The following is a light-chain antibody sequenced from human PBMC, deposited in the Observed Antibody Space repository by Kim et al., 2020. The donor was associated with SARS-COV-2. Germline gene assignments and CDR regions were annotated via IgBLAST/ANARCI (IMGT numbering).Light chain of an antibody. J-gene: IGLJ2*01. CDR3: QAWDSSTAV. CDR2: QDS. V-gene: IGLV3-1*01. Sequence: SYELTQPPSVSVSPGQTASITCSGDKLGDKYACWYQQKRGQSPVLVIYQDSKRPSGIPERFSGSNSGNTATLTISGTQAMDEADYYCQAWDSSTAVFG. CDR1: KLGDKY.